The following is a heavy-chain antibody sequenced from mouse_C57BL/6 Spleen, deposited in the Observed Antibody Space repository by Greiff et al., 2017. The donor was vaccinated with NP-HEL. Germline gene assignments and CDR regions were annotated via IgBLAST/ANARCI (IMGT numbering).Heavy chain of an antibody. J-gene: IGHJ4*01. CDR1: GYSITSGYY. CDR3: AREAPNWPYAMDY. Sequence: DVKLQESGPGLVKPSQSLSLTCSVTGYSITSGYYWNWIRQFPGNKLEWMGYISYDGSNNYNPSLKNRISITRDTSKNQFFLKLNSVTTEDTATYYCAREAPNWPYAMDYWGQGTSVTVSS. CDR2: ISYDGSN. V-gene: IGHV3-6*01. D-gene: IGHD4-1*02.